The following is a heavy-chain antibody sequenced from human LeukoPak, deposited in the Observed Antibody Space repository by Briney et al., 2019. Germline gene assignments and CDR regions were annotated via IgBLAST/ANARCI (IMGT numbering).Heavy chain of an antibody. CDR3: ARSYDSSGYYYVRAFDI. CDR2: IYYSGST. V-gene: IGHV4-59*01. CDR1: GGSISSYY. D-gene: IGHD3-22*01. J-gene: IGHJ3*02. Sequence: SETLSLTCTVSGGSISSYYWSWIRQPPGKGLEWIGYIYYSGSTNYNPSLKSRVTISVDTSKNQFSLKLSSVTAAGTAVYYCARSYDSSGYYYVRAFDIWGQGTMVTVSS.